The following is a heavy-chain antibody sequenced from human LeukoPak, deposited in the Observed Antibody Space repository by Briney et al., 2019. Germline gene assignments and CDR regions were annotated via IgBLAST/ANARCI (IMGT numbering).Heavy chain of an antibody. Sequence: PGGSLRLPCEASGFTFSKREMNWVRQAPGKGLEWISYISSSGSTINYADSVKGRLTISRDNAKNSLYLQINSLRYEDTAVYYCAFSGSSTRVYWGQGTLVTVSS. CDR3: AFSGSSTRVY. CDR2: ISSSGSTI. J-gene: IGHJ4*02. CDR1: GFTFSKRE. V-gene: IGHV3-48*03. D-gene: IGHD2-2*01.